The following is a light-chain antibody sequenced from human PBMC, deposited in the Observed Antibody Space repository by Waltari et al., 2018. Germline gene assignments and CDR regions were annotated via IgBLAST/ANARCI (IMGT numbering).Light chain of an antibody. Sequence: SSELTQDPAVSVALGQTVRITCPGDSPSTYYVSWFHQRPGEAPALVIYGKNNRPSGIPDRFSASSSGSTASLTIIGAQAEDEADYYCHSRDSSGDVLIGGGTKLTV. CDR1: SPSTYY. J-gene: IGLJ2*01. V-gene: IGLV3-19*01. CDR3: HSRDSSGDVL. CDR2: GKN.